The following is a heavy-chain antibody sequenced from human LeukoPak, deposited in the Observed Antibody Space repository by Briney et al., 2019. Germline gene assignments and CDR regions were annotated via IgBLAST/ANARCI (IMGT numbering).Heavy chain of an antibody. D-gene: IGHD4-23*01. CDR2: IKQDGSEK. Sequence: AGGSLRLSCAVSGFTFTNYAMSWVRQASGRGLEWVANIKQDGSEKYYVDSVKGRFTISRDNAKNSLYPQMNSLRAEDTAVYYCARDSTNYGGNLFGYWGQGTLVTVSS. CDR1: GFTFTNYA. CDR3: ARDSTNYGGNLFGY. J-gene: IGHJ4*02. V-gene: IGHV3-7*03.